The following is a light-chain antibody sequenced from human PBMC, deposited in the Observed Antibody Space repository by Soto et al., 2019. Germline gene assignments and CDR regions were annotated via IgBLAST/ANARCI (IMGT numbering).Light chain of an antibody. J-gene: IGLJ3*02. CDR2: SNN. CDR3: AAGDDSLSGSGG. CDR1: SSNIGSNT. Sequence: QSVLTQPPSASGTPGQRVTISCSGSSSNIGSNTVNWYQQLPGTAPKLLIYSNNQRPSGVPDRFSGSKSGTSASLAISGPLCEEGADYYGAAGDDSLSGSGGFGGGTRVTVL. V-gene: IGLV1-44*01.